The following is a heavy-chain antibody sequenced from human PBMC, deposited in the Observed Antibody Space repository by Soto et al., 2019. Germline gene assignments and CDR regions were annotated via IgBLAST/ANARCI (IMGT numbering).Heavy chain of an antibody. CDR2: IYYSGST. V-gene: IGHV4-31*03. CDR3: ARAPHYDFWSGYAPDAFDI. CDR1: GGSISSGGYY. D-gene: IGHD3-3*01. J-gene: IGHJ3*02. Sequence: SETLSLTCTVSGGSISSGGYYWSWIRQHPGKGLEWIGYIYYSGSTYYNPSLKSRVTISVDTSKNQFSLKLSSVTAADTAVYYCARAPHYDFWSGYAPDAFDIWGQGTMVTVS.